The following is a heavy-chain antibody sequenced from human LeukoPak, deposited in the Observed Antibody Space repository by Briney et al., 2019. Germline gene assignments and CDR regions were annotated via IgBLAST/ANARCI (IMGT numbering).Heavy chain of an antibody. D-gene: IGHD3-3*01. CDR2: INPNSGGT. CDR1: RYTFTGYY. Sequence: GASVKVSCKASRYTFTGYYMHWVRQAPGQGLEWMGWINPNSGGTNYAQKFQGWVTMTRDTSISTAYMELSRLRSDDTAVYYCARGELRFLEWLSPRHYYYYYGMDVWGQGTTVTVSS. J-gene: IGHJ6*02. CDR3: ARGELRFLEWLSPRHYYYYYGMDV. V-gene: IGHV1-2*04.